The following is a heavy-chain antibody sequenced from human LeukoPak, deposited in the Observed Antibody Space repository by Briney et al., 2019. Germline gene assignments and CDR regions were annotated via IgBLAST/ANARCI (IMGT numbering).Heavy chain of an antibody. CDR3: ARHVRYYGMDV. V-gene: IGHV4-39*01. CDR2: VYYSGSS. Sequence: PSETLSLTCTVSGGSMSSSNYFWVWTRQPPGKGLEWIGSVYYSGSSYYTSSLKSRVIISVDTTKNQFSLKLSSVTAADTAVYHCARHVRYYGMDVWGQGATVTVSS. CDR1: GGSMSSSNYF. D-gene: IGHD2-15*01. J-gene: IGHJ6*02.